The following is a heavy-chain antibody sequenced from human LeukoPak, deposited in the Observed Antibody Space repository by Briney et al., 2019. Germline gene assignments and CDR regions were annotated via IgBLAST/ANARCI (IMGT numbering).Heavy chain of an antibody. J-gene: IGHJ4*02. D-gene: IGHD3-22*01. Sequence: GGSLRLSCAASGFTVSSNYMTWVRQAPGKGLEWVSVIYSGGNTYYADSVKGRFTISRDNSKNALYLLMHSLRAEDTAVYYCARLDSSGYRSFDYWGQGTLVTVSS. V-gene: IGHV3-53*01. CDR3: ARLDSSGYRSFDY. CDR2: IYSGGNT. CDR1: GFTVSSNY.